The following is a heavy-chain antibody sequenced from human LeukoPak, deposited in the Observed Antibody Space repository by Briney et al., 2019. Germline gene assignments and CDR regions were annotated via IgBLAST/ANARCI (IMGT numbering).Heavy chain of an antibody. CDR1: GFTFSSYS. J-gene: IGHJ6*04. CDR2: ISSSSSYI. V-gene: IGHV3-21*01. CDR3: ARDFDGYCGSTSCYADENYYYGMDV. D-gene: IGHD2-2*01. Sequence: GGSLRLSCAASGFTFSSYSMNWVRQAPGKGLEWVSSISSSSSYIYYADSVKGRFTISRDNAKNSLYLQMNSLRAEDTAVYYCARDFDGYCGSTSCYADENYYYGMDVWGKGTTVTVSS.